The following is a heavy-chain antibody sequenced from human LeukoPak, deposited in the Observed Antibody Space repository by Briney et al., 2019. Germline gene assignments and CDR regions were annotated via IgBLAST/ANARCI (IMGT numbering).Heavy chain of an antibody. CDR2: VDNTAST. Sequence: SETLSLTCTVCGGSLPTHYCSWIRQPAAREVEWIGRVDNTASTQYSPSLESRVTMSIARSSNRFSLRLRSVTAADTAVYYCARDLLGYYGTFDIWGQGAMVTVSS. CDR3: ARDLLGYYGTFDI. D-gene: IGHD1-14*01. V-gene: IGHV4-4*07. CDR1: GGSLPTHY. J-gene: IGHJ3*02.